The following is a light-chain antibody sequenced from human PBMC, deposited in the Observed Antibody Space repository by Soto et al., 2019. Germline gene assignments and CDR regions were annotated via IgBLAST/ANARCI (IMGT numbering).Light chain of an antibody. CDR3: QQSFSFPPIT. CDR2: DAS. V-gene: IGKV3-11*01. J-gene: IGKJ5*01. CDR1: QSVSSY. Sequence: EIVLTQSPATLSLYPGERATLSCRASQSVSSYLAWYQQKPGQAHRLLISDASNRATGIPVRFSGSGSGTDFTLTISSLQPEDFATYYCQQSFSFPPITFGQGTRLEIK.